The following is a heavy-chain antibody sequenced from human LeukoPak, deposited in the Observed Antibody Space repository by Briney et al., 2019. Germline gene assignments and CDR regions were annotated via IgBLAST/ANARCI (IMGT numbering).Heavy chain of an antibody. J-gene: IGHJ6*03. CDR2: IKQDESER. CDR1: GFTFSSYW. CDR3: ARLSAYYYGSFFYYYMDV. Sequence: GGSLRPSCAASGFTFSSYWMTWVRQSPGKGPEWVANIKQDESERYTVDSVKGRFTISRDNAKNSVYLHMNSLRAEDTALYYCARLSAYYYGSFFYYYMDVWGKGTTVTVSS. D-gene: IGHD3-10*01. V-gene: IGHV3-7*01.